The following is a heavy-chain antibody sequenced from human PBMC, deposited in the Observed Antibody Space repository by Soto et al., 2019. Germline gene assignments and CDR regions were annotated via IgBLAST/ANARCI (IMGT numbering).Heavy chain of an antibody. J-gene: IGHJ6*02. CDR1: GSSMSSGGFY. Sequence: QVQLQESGPGLVKPSQTLSLTCAVSGSSMSSGGFYWSWIRQHPEKGLEWIGYIHYSGSTYYNPSLKSRVSISMDTSKNEFSLKLTSVTAADTAVYYCARDPRGVASTFYYGLDFWGQGTTVTVSS. D-gene: IGHD3-3*01. CDR2: IHYSGST. V-gene: IGHV4-31*11. CDR3: ARDPRGVASTFYYGLDF.